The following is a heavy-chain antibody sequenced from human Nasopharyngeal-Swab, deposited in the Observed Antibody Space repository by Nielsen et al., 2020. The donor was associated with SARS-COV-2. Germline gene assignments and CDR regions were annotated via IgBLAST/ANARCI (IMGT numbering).Heavy chain of an antibody. D-gene: IGHD5-18*01. Sequence: SETLSLTCTVSGGSISSYYWSWIRQPPGKGLEWIGYIFHSGSTNYNPSLKSRVTISVDTSKNQFSLRLSSLTAADTDVYYCARDDTAMATGFDYWGQGVLVTVSS. CDR1: GGSISSYY. CDR3: ARDDTAMATGFDY. J-gene: IGHJ4*02. CDR2: IFHSGST. V-gene: IGHV4-59*01.